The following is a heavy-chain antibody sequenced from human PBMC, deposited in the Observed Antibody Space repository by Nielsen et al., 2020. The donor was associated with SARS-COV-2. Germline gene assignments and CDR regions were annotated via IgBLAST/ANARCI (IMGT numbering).Heavy chain of an antibody. J-gene: IGHJ1*01. D-gene: IGHD4/OR15-4a*01. CDR1: GTTFSGYS. Sequence: SVKVSCKASGTTFSGYSISWVRQAPGQGLEWMGGIIPMFGTADYAQKFQGRVTITADESTSTGYMELRDLTSEDTAVYFCTRDQGYGDFLHWGQGTLVTVSS. CDR3: TRDQGYGDFLH. CDR2: IIPMFGTA. V-gene: IGHV1-69*13.